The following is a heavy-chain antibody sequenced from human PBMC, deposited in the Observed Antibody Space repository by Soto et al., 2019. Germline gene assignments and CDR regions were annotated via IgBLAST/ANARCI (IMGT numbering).Heavy chain of an antibody. J-gene: IGHJ6*02. V-gene: IGHV4-61*05. CDR3: ASLLGYSSGGAEYGMDV. CDR1: GCSISSSRCH. CDR2: IYYSGST. Sequence: SETLSLTCTFSGCSISSSRCHLGWLRTPPGLGLEWIGYIYYSGSTNYNPSLKSRVTISVDTSKNQFSLKLSSVTAADTAVYYCASLLGYSSGGAEYGMDVWGQGTTVTVSS. D-gene: IGHD6-19*01.